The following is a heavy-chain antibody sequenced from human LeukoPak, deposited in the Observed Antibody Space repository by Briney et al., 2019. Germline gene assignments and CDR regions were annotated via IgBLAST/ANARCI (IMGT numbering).Heavy chain of an antibody. D-gene: IGHD3-10*01. V-gene: IGHV4-34*01. J-gene: IGHJ6*02. CDR1: GGSFSGYY. Sequence: SETLSLTCAVYGGSFSGYYWSWLRQPPGKGLEWIGEINHSGSTNYNPSLKSRVTISVDTSKNQFSLKLSSVTAADTAVYYCARENYYGSGSYYPYYYYGMDVWGQGTTVTVSS. CDR3: ARENYYGSGSYYPYYYYGMDV. CDR2: INHSGST.